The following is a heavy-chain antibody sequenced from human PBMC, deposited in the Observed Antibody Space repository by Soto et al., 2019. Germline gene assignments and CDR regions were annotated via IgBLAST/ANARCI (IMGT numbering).Heavy chain of an antibody. CDR3: ATNVPITMVRGVMGGMDV. CDR1: GYTLTELS. J-gene: IGHJ6*02. CDR2: FDPEDGET. D-gene: IGHD3-10*01. Sequence: QVQLVQSGAEVKKPGASVKVSCKVSGYTLTELSMHWVRQAPGKGLEWMGGFDPEDGETIYAQKFQGRVTMTEDTSTDTAYMELSSLRSEDTAVYYCATNVPITMVRGVMGGMDVWGQGTTVTVSS. V-gene: IGHV1-24*01.